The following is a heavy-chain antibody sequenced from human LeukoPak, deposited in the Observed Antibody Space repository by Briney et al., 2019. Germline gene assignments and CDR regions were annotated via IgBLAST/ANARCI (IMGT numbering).Heavy chain of an antibody. D-gene: IGHD6-6*01. CDR2: INPSGGST. Sequence: ASVKVCCKASGYTFTSYYMHWVRQAPGQGLEWMGIINPSGGSTSYAQKFQGRVTMTRDTSTSTVYMELSSLRSEDTAVYYCASSSSGSPLIDYWGQGTLVTVSS. J-gene: IGHJ4*02. CDR1: GYTFTSYY. V-gene: IGHV1-46*01. CDR3: ASSSSGSPLIDY.